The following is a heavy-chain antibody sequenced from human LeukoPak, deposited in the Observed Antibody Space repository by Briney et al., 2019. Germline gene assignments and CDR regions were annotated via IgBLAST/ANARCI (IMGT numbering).Heavy chain of an antibody. CDR1: GFTFSSYG. J-gene: IGHJ4*02. CDR2: ISSSGSTI. D-gene: IGHD3-10*01. CDR3: ARDYYGSGSYYALDY. Sequence: GGSLRLSCAESGFTFSSYGINWVLQAPGKGLEWISYISSSGSTIYYADSVKGRFTMSRDNAKNSLYLQMNSLRAEDTAVYYCARDYYGSGSYYALDYWGQGTLVTVSS. V-gene: IGHV3-48*04.